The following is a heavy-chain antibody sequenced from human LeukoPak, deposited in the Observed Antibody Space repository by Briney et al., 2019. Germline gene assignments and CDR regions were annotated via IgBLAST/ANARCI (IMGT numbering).Heavy chain of an antibody. CDR2: IRYDGSNK. CDR3: TKVLEWLLWDFDY. J-gene: IGHJ4*02. Sequence: GGSLGLSCAASGFTFSSYGMHWVRQAPGKGLEWVAFIRYDGSNKYYADSVKGRFTISRDNSKNTLYLQMNSLRAEDTAVYYCTKVLEWLLWDFDYWGQGTLVTVSS. V-gene: IGHV3-30*02. CDR1: GFTFSSYG. D-gene: IGHD3-3*01.